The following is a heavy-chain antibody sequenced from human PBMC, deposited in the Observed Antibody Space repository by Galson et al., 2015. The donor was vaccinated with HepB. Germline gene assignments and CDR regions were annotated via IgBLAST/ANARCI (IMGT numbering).Heavy chain of an antibody. CDR3: ARDVFQAPHYYDSSGYSHRDAFDI. J-gene: IGHJ3*02. V-gene: IGHV3-53*01. CDR2: IYSGGST. CDR1: GFTVSSNY. Sequence: SLRLSCAASGFTVSSNYMSWVRQAPGKGLEWVSVIYSGGSTYYADSVKGRFTISRDNSKNTLYLQMNSLRAEDTAVYYCARDVFQAPHYYDSSGYSHRDAFDIWGQGTMVTVSS. D-gene: IGHD3-22*01.